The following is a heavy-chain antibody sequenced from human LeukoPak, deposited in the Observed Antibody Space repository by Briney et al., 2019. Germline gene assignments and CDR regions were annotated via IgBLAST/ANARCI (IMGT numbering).Heavy chain of an antibody. CDR3: ARVLYSQINYFDY. Sequence: ASVKVSCKASGYTFTGYYMHWVRQAPGQGLEWMGRINPNSGGTNYAQKSQGRVTMTRDTSISTAYMELSRLRSDDTAVYYCARVLYSQINYFDYWGQGTLVTVSS. D-gene: IGHD3-16*01. V-gene: IGHV1-2*06. J-gene: IGHJ4*02. CDR2: INPNSGGT. CDR1: GYTFTGYY.